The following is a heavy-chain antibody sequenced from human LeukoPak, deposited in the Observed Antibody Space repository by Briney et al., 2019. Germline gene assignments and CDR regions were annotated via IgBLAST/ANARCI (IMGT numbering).Heavy chain of an antibody. V-gene: IGHV4-31*03. CDR2: IYYSGST. Sequence: PSETLSLTCTVSGGSINSGGYYWSWIRQHPGKGLEWIGYIYYSGSTYYNPSLKNRVSISVDTSKNQFSLKLTSVTAADTAVYYCARDLYGSGRTLDYWGQEPWSPSPQ. CDR1: GGSINSGGYY. CDR3: ARDLYGSGRTLDY. D-gene: IGHD3-10*01. J-gene: IGHJ4*01.